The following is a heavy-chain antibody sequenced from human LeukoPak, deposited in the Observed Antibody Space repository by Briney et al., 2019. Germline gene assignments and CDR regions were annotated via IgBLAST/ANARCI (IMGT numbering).Heavy chain of an antibody. J-gene: IGHJ2*01. D-gene: IGHD3-10*01. CDR2: ISFGSGHI. Sequence: PGGSLRLSCAASGFSFSTYSMNWVRQAPGKGLEWVSSISFGSGHIYYVDSVKGRFTISRDNAKKSLYLQMNSLRAEDTAVYYCARDFGETPRYFDLWGRGTLVTVSS. CDR3: ARDFGETPRYFDL. CDR1: GFSFSTYS. V-gene: IGHV3-21*01.